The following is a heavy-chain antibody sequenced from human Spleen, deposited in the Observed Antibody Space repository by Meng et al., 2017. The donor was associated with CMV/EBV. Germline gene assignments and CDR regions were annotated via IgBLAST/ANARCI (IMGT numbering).Heavy chain of an antibody. CDR1: GFTSSSKT. Sequence: GESLKISCAASGFTSSSKTMHWVRQAPGKGLEWVSSISSSSSYIYYADSVKGRFTISRDNAKNSLYLQMNSLRAEDTAVYYCARERDYSNYGNFDYWGQGTLVTVSS. D-gene: IGHD4-11*01. CDR3: ARERDYSNYGNFDY. V-gene: IGHV3-21*01. J-gene: IGHJ4*02. CDR2: ISSSSSYI.